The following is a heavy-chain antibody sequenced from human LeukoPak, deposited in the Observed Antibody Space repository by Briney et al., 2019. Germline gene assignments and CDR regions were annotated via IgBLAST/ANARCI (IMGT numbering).Heavy chain of an antibody. V-gene: IGHV3-23*01. D-gene: IGHD2-15*01. CDR1: GFAFNMFA. CDR3: TRQQRIRHCSEGVCTEGYYFDY. J-gene: IGHJ4*02. CDR2: LSRGGSTT. Sequence: GGSLRLSCAGTGFAFNMFAIDWVRQAPGKGLEWVSGLSRGGSTTNYADSVKGRFTISRDKSQNSVFLQLNSLRPEDTAVYYCTRQQRIRHCSEGVCTEGYYFDYWGQGTLVTVSS.